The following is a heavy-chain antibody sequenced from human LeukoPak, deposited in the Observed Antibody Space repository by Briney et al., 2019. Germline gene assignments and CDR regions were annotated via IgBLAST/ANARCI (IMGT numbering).Heavy chain of an antibody. CDR2: ISSDGSTT. J-gene: IGHJ2*01. Sequence: PGRSLRLSCAASGFTFSSYRMHWVSQTPGKGLVWVSRISSDGSTTDYADSVRGRFTISRDNAKNTLYLQMNSLRAEDTAVYYCARSNYVFDLWGRGTLVTVSS. CDR1: GFTFSSYR. CDR3: ARSNYVFDL. V-gene: IGHV3-74*01. D-gene: IGHD4-11*01.